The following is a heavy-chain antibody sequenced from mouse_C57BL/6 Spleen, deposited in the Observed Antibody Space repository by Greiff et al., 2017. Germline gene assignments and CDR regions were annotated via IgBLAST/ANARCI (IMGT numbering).Heavy chain of an antibody. J-gene: IGHJ2*01. D-gene: IGHD2-5*01. CDR2: ISGGGGNT. CDR1: GFTFSSYT. V-gene: IGHV5-9*01. Sequence: EVQLVESGGGLVKPGGSLKLSCAASGFTFSSYTMSWVRQTPEKRLEWVATISGGGGNTYYPDSVKGRFTISRDNAKNTLYLQMSSLRSEDTAWYYCARQGYSNYLDYWGQGTTLTVSS. CDR3: ARQGYSNYLDY.